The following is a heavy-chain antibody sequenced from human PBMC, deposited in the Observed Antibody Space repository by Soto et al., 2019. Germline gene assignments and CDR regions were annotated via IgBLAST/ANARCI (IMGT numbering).Heavy chain of an antibody. CDR2: INHSGST. CDR1: GGSFSGYY. V-gene: IGHV4-34*01. J-gene: IGHJ4*02. CDR3: ARGGISGWYGYFDY. D-gene: IGHD6-19*01. Sequence: QVQLQQWGAGLLKPSETLSLTCAVYGGSFSGYYWSWIRQPPGKGLEWIGEINHSGSTNYNPSLKSRVTISVDTSKNQFSLKLSSVTAADTAVYYCARGGISGWYGYFDYWGQGTLVTVSS.